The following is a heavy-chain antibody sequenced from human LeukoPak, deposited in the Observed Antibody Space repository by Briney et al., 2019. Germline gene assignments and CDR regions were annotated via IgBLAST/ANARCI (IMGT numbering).Heavy chain of an antibody. CDR1: GFTFSNAW. D-gene: IGHD3-16*01. CDR3: ARGRGTYYYYYYMDV. V-gene: IGHV3-7*03. CDR2: IKQDGSEK. J-gene: IGHJ6*03. Sequence: GGSLRLSCAASGFTFSNAWMSWVRQAPGKGLEWVANIKQDGSEKYYVDSVKGRFTISRDNAKNSLYLQMNSLRAEDTALYYCARGRGTYYYYYYMDVWGKGTTVTVSS.